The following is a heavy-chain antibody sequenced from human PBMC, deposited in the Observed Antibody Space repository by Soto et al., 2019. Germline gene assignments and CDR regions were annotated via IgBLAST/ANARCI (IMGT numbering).Heavy chain of an antibody. J-gene: IGHJ4*02. CDR3: ASDYYDSSGYYYGYFDY. CDR1: GFTFSDYY. Sequence: GGSLRLSCAASGFTFSDYYMNWIRQAPGKGLEWVSYISSSSSYTNYADSVKGRFTISRDNAKNSLYLQMNSLRAEDTAVYYCASDYYDSSGYYYGYFDYWGQGTLVTV. CDR2: ISSSSSYT. V-gene: IGHV3-11*06. D-gene: IGHD3-22*01.